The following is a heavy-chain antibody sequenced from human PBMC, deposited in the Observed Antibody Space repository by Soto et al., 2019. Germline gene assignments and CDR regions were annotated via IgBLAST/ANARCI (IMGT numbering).Heavy chain of an antibody. CDR1: GFAFADSA. J-gene: IGHJ4*02. V-gene: IGHV1-58*01. CDR2: IIVDSGNT. D-gene: IGHD1-26*01. CDR3: ATANNTSPFDY. Sequence: EASVKVSCKASGFAFADSAVQWVRQARGQSLEWIGRIIVDSGNTKSAEKFTERVSMPWDMSTSTAFMELRSLSSDDTAVYYCATANNTSPFDYWGLGNLVTVSS.